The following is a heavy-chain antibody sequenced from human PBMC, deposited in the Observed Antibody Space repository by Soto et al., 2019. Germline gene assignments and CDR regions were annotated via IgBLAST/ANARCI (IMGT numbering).Heavy chain of an antibody. CDR2: ISSSTSYV. CDR1: GFTFSRYG. CDR3: ARAPCEGRVGNWWES. Sequence: EVHLVESGGGLVKPGGSLRLSCAASGFTFSRYGMNWLRQAPGKGLEWVASISSSTSYVYYADSVKGRFSISRDNAKNILYLEMYALRIEDTAVYYCARAPCEGRVGNWWESWGQGTLVTVSS. D-gene: IGHD2-2*01. V-gene: IGHV3-21*06. J-gene: IGHJ5*01.